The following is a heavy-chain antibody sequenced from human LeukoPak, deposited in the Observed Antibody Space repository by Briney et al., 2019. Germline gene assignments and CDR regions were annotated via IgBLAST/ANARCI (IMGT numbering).Heavy chain of an antibody. D-gene: IGHD5-12*01. CDR2: ICGGGGT. CDR3: AKGNSGYNSGYYYHFFDY. V-gene: IGHV3-23*01. J-gene: IGHJ4*02. Sequence: PGGSLRLSCAASGFTLNTYAMSWVRQAPGKGLEWVSSICGGGGTYYADSLKGRFTISRDNSKNTLYLQMNSLRAEDTAVYYCAKGNSGYNSGYYYHFFDYWGQGTLVTVSS. CDR1: GFTLNTYA.